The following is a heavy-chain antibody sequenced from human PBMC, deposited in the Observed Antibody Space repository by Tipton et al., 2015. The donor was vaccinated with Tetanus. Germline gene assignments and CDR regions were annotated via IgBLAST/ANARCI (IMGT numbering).Heavy chain of an antibody. J-gene: IGHJ4*02. Sequence: QLVQSGPEVKKPGESLKISCKGSGYSFTSYWIGWVRQMPGKGLEWMGIIYPGDSDTRYSPSFQGQVTISADKSISTAYLQWSSLKASATALYDWASHITGTTPSPVDYWGQGTLVTVSS. CDR3: ASHITGTTPSPVDY. D-gene: IGHD1-7*01. V-gene: IGHV5-51*01. CDR2: IYPGDSDT. CDR1: GYSFTSYW.